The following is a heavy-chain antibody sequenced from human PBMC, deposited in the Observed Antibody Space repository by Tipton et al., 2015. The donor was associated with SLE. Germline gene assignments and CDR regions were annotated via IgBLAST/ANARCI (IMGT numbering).Heavy chain of an antibody. Sequence: SLRLSCAASGFTFSSYGMHWVRQAPGKGLEWVAVIWYDGSNKYYADSVKGRFTISRDNSKNTLYLQMNSLRAEDTAVYYCARDPIEYYFDYWGQGTLVTVSS. CDR1: GFTFSSYG. J-gene: IGHJ4*02. V-gene: IGHV3-33*01. CDR3: ARDPIEYYFDY. CDR2: IWYDGSNK.